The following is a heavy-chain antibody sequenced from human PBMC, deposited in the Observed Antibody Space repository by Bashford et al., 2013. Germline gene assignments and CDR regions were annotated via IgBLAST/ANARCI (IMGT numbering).Heavy chain of an antibody. CDR2: ISSSGSTI. D-gene: IGHD2-8*02. CDR3: VREYRPVGGVTLTFFDY. J-gene: IGHJ4*02. Sequence: GSLRLSCAASGFTFSSYEMNWVRQAPGKGLEWVSYISSSGSTIYYADSVKGRFTISRDNAKNSLSLQMNSLRVEDTAVYYCVREYRPVGGVTLTFFDYWGQGTLVTVSS. CDR1: GFTFSSYE. V-gene: IGHV3-48*03.